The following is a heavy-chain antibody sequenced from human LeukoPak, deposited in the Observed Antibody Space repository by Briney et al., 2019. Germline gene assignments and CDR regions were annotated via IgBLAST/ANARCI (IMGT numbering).Heavy chain of an antibody. CDR1: GFTFSSYS. CDR2: ISSSSSYI. J-gene: IGHJ4*02. D-gene: IGHD6-19*01. Sequence: PGGSLRLSCADSGFTFSSYSMNWVRQAPGKALEWVSSISSSSSYIYYADSVKGRFTISRDNAKNSLYLQMDSLRAEDTAVYYCAREGMIAVAGDYWGQRTLVTVSS. V-gene: IGHV3-21*01. CDR3: AREGMIAVAGDY.